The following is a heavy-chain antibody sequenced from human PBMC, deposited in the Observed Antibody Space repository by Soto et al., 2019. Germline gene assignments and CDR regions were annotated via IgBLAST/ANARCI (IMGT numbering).Heavy chain of an antibody. CDR2: ISYNGGNR. V-gene: IGHV3-30*04. J-gene: IGHJ6*02. CDR1: GFTFSNYA. D-gene: IGHD2-15*01. Sequence: QVPLVESGGGVVQPGRSLRLSCAASGFTFSNYAMHWVRQAPGKGLECVAVISYNGGNRFYRDYVKGRFTISRDNSKNRVHLQIDSLRYEDAAVYYCARGDREDTAVVIGVRPGEYGVDVWGQGTTVTVSS. CDR3: ARGDREDTAVVIGVRPGEYGVDV.